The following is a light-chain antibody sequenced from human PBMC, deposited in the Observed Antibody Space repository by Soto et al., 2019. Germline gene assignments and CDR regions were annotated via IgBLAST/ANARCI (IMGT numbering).Light chain of an antibody. CDR3: QQRGSWPAT. Sequence: EIVLTQSPATLSLSPGGEATLSCRASQSVNTYLAWYQQKPGQPPRLLISEASDRATGIPARFSGSGSGTDFTLTISSLEPEDFAVYYCQQRGSWPATFGQGTKMEIK. J-gene: IGKJ1*01. CDR2: EAS. CDR1: QSVNTY. V-gene: IGKV3-11*01.